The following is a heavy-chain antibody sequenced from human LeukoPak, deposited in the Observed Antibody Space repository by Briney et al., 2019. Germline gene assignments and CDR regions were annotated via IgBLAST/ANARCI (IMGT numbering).Heavy chain of an antibody. CDR2: ISSSSSYI. CDR1: GFTFSSYS. Sequence: GGSLRLSCAASGFTFSSYSMNWVRQAPGKGLEWVSSISSSSSYIYYADSVKGRFTISRDNSKNTLYVQMNSLRAEDTAVYYCAKGGYTTCFDYWGQGTLVTVSS. CDR3: AKGGYTTCFDY. V-gene: IGHV3-21*04. D-gene: IGHD6-13*01. J-gene: IGHJ4*02.